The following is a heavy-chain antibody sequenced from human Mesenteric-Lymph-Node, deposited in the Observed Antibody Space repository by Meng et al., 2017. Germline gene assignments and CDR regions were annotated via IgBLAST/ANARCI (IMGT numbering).Heavy chain of an antibody. CDR3: ARDTPGLLFDY. V-gene: IGHV3-21*01. J-gene: IGHJ4*02. D-gene: IGHD5-18*01. CDR2: ISSSNYI. CDR1: GFTFSSYT. Sequence: EVQLVEAGGGLAKPGGSLRLSCAASGFTFSSYTMNWVRRAPGKGLEWVSSISSSNYIYSADSVKGRFTISRDNAKNSLYLQMNSLRAEDTAVYYCARDTPGLLFDYWGQGTLVTVSS.